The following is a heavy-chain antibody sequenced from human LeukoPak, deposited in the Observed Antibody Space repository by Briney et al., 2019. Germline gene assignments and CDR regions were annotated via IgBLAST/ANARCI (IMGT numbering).Heavy chain of an antibody. Sequence: PGGSLRLSCAASGFTFSSYEMNWVRQAPGKGLEWVSYISSSGSTIYYADSVKGRSTISRDNAKNSLYLQMNSLRAEDTAVYYCARGHHGWYSDLYYFDYWGQGTLVTVSS. D-gene: IGHD6-19*01. CDR2: ISSSGSTI. CDR3: ARGHHGWYSDLYYFDY. J-gene: IGHJ4*02. V-gene: IGHV3-48*03. CDR1: GFTFSSYE.